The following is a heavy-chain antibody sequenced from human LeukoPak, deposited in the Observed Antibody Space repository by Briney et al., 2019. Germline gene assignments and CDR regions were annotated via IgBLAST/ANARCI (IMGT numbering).Heavy chain of an antibody. CDR3: ARVPVNYRFFPSRGAQKPYYFDY. D-gene: IGHD3-3*01. J-gene: IGHJ4*02. V-gene: IGHV3-11*01. Sequence: GGSLRLSCAASGFTFSDYYMSWIRQAPGKGLEWVSYISSSGSAIYYADSVKGRFTISRDNAKNSLYLQMNSLRAEDTAVYYCARVPVNYRFFPSRGAQKPYYFDYWGQGTLVTVSS. CDR2: ISSSGSAI. CDR1: GFTFSDYY.